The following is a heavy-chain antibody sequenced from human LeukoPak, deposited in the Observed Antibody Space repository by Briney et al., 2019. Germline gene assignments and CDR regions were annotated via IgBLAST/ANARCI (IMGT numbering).Heavy chain of an antibody. CDR1: YRFISGDY. Sequence: SETQSLTCSVSYRFISGDYRSWIRQSPGKELVWIGYIYYSGSTNYNPSLKSRVTISADMSKKQVSLKLSSVTAADTAVYYGSRHFTYYYDSGGYPRDSFDIWGQGTMVTVSS. CDR2: IYYSGST. D-gene: IGHD3-22*01. J-gene: IGHJ3*02. CDR3: SRHFTYYYDSGGYPRDSFDI. V-gene: IGHV4-59*08.